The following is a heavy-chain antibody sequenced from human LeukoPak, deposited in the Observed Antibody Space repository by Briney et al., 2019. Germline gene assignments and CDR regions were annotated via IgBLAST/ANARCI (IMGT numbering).Heavy chain of an antibody. V-gene: IGHV3-23*01. D-gene: IGHD6-13*01. CDR2: ISGSGSGYNT. CDR1: GFTFSSYA. CDR3: FIAAAGTDY. Sequence: GGSLRLSCAASGFTFSSYAMSWARQAPGKGLEWVSAISGSGSGYNTNYADSVKGRFTISRDNSKNTLYLQMNSLRDDDTAVYYCFIAAAGTDYWGQGTLVTVSS. J-gene: IGHJ4*02.